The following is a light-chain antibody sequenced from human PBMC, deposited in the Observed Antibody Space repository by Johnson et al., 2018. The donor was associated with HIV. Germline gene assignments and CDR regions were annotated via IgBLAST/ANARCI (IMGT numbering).Light chain of an antibody. CDR3: GTWDSGLGAHYV. CDR1: SSNIGNNY. CDR2: ENN. Sequence: HSVLTQPPSVSAAPGQKVTISCSGSSSNIGNNYVSWYQQLPGTAPKLLIYENNKRPSGIPDRFSGSKSGTSATLGITGLQTGDEADYYCGTWDSGLGAHYVFGTWTKVTVL. V-gene: IGLV1-51*02. J-gene: IGLJ1*01.